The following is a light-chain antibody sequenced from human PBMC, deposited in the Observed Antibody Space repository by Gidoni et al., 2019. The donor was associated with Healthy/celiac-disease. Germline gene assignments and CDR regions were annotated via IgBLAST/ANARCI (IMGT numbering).Light chain of an antibody. CDR2: DAF. J-gene: IGKJ1*01. CDR3: QQYNSYSTRT. CDR1: QSLSSW. V-gene: IGKV1-5*01. Sequence: DIQMTQSPSTLSASVGDRVTLPCRASQSLSSWLDWYQQKPGQAPKLPIYDAFSLESGVPLRFSGSVSGTEFTLTISSLQPDDFATYYCQQYNSYSTRTFGQGTKVEIK.